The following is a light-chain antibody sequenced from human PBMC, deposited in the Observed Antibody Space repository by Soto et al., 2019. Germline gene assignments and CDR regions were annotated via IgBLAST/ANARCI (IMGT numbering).Light chain of an antibody. J-gene: IGLJ1*01. CDR3: QSSDDTGNSYI. Sequence: SYELTQTPSVSVSPGQTARITCSGDELSKQYVYWYQQKPGQAPVLVIYKDSERASGIPERFSASSSGTTVTLTISGVREEAEADYYCQSSDDTGNSYILGTGTKVTVL. CDR2: KDS. V-gene: IGLV3-25*02. CDR1: ELSKQY.